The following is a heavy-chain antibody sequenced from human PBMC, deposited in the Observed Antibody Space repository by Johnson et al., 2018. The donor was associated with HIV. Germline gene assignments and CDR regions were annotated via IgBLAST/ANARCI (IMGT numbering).Heavy chain of an antibody. Sequence: QVQLVESGGGVVQPGRSLRLSCGASGFTFSTYGMHWVRQTPGKGLEWVAVISFEGGDKYYADSVKGRFTISRDNSKSTFFLQMNSLTPEDTGVYYCAKERRAPRAFDIWGQGTMVTVSS. CDR2: ISFEGGDK. J-gene: IGHJ3*02. CDR1: GFTFSTYG. CDR3: AKERRAPRAFDI. V-gene: IGHV3-30*18.